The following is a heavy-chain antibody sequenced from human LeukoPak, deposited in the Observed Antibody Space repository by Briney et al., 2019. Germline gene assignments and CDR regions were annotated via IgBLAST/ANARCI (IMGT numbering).Heavy chain of an antibody. J-gene: IGHJ3*02. D-gene: IGHD6-13*01. V-gene: IGHV3-53*01. Sequence: GGSLRLSCAASGFTVDSNYLSWVRQAPGKGLEWVSTIYTGGNTYYAASVKGRFTISRDFSKNTVFLHMNSLRAEDTAMYYCARETTYSSSWYDTDAFDIWGQGTMVTVSS. CDR1: GFTVDSNY. CDR2: IYTGGNT. CDR3: ARETTYSSSWYDTDAFDI.